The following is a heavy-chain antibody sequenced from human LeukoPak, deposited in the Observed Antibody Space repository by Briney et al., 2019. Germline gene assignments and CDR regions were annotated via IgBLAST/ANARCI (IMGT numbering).Heavy chain of an antibody. CDR1: GGSISSYY. CDR3: ARYPTYCGGDCDDY. D-gene: IGHD2-21*01. CDR2: IYYSGST. V-gene: IGHV4-59*12. J-gene: IGHJ4*02. Sequence: SETLSLTCTVSGGSISSYYWSWIRQPPGKGLEWIGYIYYSGSTNYNPSLKSRVTISVDTSKNQFSLKLSSVTAADTAVYYCARYPTYCGGDCDDYWGQGTLVTVSS.